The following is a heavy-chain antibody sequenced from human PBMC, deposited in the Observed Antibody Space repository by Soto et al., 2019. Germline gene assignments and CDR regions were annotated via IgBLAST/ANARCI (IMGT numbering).Heavy chain of an antibody. V-gene: IGHV1-18*01. CDR2: ISAHNGNT. CDR1: GYTFTSYG. Sequence: GTSLKLTCKASGYTFTSYGISWVRQAPGQGLEWMGWISAHNGNTNYAQKLQGRVTMTTDTSTSTAYIELRSLRSDDTAVYYCARGYYDILTGLDYWGQGTLVTVSS. D-gene: IGHD3-9*01. J-gene: IGHJ4*02. CDR3: ARGYYDILTGLDY.